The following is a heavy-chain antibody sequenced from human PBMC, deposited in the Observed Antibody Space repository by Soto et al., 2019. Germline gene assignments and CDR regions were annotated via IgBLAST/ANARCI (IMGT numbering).Heavy chain of an antibody. CDR3: AREGYCSSTSCYMGLYYYYGMDV. CDR1: GGSISSGGYY. J-gene: IGHJ6*02. CDR2: IYYSGST. D-gene: IGHD2-2*02. V-gene: IGHV4-31*03. Sequence: SETLSLTCTVSGGSISSGGYYWSWIRQHPGKGLEWIGYIYYSGSTYYNPSLESRVTISVDTSKNQFSLKLSSVTAADTAVYYCAREGYCSSTSCYMGLYYYYGMDVWGQGTTVTVSS.